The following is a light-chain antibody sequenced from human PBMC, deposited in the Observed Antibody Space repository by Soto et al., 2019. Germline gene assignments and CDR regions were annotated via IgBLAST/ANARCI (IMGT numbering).Light chain of an antibody. Sequence: QSVLTQPASVSGSPGQSITISCTGTSSDVGAYNYVSWYQQRPGKAPKVMIYEVSNRPSGVSNRFSGSKSGNTASLTISGLLAEDEADYYCSSYAGNNNLYVFGTGTKVTVL. V-gene: IGLV2-14*01. CDR3: SSYAGNNNLYV. J-gene: IGLJ1*01. CDR2: EVS. CDR1: SSDVGAYNY.